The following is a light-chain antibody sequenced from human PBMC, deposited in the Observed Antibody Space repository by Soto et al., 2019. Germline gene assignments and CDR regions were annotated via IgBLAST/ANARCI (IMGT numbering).Light chain of an antibody. V-gene: IGLV2-23*01. J-gene: IGLJ2*01. CDR1: SSDVGSYNL. CDR3: CSYAGSSPVV. CDR2: EGS. Sequence: QSALTQPASVSGSPGQSITISCTGTSSDVGSYNLVSWYQQHPGKAPKLMIYEGSTRPSGVSNRFSGSKSGNTASLTISGLQAEDEADYYCCSYAGSSPVVFGGGTKVTVL.